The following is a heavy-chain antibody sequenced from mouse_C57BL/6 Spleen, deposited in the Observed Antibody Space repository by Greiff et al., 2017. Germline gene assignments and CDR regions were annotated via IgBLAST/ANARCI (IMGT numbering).Heavy chain of an antibody. CDR1: GYTFTSYW. V-gene: IGHV1-50*01. CDR3: ARAGTGADYYAMDY. Sequence: VQLQQPGAELVKPGASVKLSCKASGYTFTSYWMQWVKQRPGQGLEWIGEIDPSDSYTNYNQKFKGKATLTVDTSSSTAYMQLSSLTSEDSAVYYCARAGTGADYYAMDYWGQGTSVTVSS. CDR2: IDPSDSYT. J-gene: IGHJ4*01. D-gene: IGHD4-1*01.